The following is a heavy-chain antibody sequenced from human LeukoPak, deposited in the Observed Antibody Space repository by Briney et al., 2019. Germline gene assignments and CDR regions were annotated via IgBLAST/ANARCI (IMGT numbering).Heavy chain of an antibody. Sequence: GESLKISCKGSGSSFTSYWIGWVRQLPGKGLEWMGIIYPGDSDTRYSPSFQGQVTISADKSISTAYLQWSSLKASDTAMYYCARLVCTNGVCYTLDYWGQGTLVTVSS. D-gene: IGHD2-8*01. V-gene: IGHV5-51*01. CDR2: IYPGDSDT. J-gene: IGHJ4*02. CDR3: ARLVCTNGVCYTLDY. CDR1: GSSFTSYW.